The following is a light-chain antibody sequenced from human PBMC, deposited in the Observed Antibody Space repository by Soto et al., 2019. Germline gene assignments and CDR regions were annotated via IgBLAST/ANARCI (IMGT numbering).Light chain of an antibody. V-gene: IGKV1-39*01. CDR2: GAS. J-gene: IGKJ2*01. Sequence: DIQMTQSPSYLPTSVGDRVTITCRASQTIYNYVTWYQQKPGKAPRLLIFGASRVQNGIPSRFSGSGSGTDFTLTINDVQPEDFASYFCHQTYNAPRTFGQGTTLEI. CDR3: HQTYNAPRT. CDR1: QTIYNY.